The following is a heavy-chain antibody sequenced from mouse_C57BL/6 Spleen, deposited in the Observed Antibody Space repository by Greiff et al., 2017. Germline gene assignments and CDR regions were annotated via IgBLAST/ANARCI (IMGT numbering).Heavy chain of an antibody. Sequence: QVQLQQPGAELVKPGASVKMSCKASGYTFTSYWITWVKQRPGQGLEWIGDIYPGSGSTNYNEKFKSKATLTVDTSSSTAYMQLSSLTSEDSAVYYCARVSGSSYRGYFDYWGQGTTLTVSS. V-gene: IGHV1-55*01. CDR1: GYTFTSYW. CDR3: ARVSGSSYRGYFDY. CDR2: IYPGSGST. J-gene: IGHJ2*01. D-gene: IGHD1-1*01.